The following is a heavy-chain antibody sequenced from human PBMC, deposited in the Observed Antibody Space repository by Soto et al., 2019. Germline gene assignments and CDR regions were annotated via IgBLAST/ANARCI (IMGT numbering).Heavy chain of an antibody. J-gene: IGHJ4*02. CDR3: ARGTLWNGYQFFDS. V-gene: IGHV3-7*01. CDR2: IKQDGTER. Sequence: PGGSLRLCCVTCGFTLKTFWMVWVRQAPGKGPEWVANIKQDGTERYYVDSVKGRFTISRDNAENSLYLQMNSLRADDTAVYYCARGTLWNGYQFFDSWGQGILVTSPQ. D-gene: IGHD3-3*01. CDR1: GFTLKTFW.